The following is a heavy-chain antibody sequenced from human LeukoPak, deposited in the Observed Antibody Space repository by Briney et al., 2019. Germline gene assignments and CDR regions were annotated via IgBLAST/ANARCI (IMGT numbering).Heavy chain of an antibody. D-gene: IGHD2-15*01. CDR2: ISSSSSYT. V-gene: IGHV3-11*06. J-gene: IGHJ3*02. CDR1: GFTFSDYY. Sequence: MPGGSLRLSCAASGFTFSDYYMSWIRQAPGKGLEWVSYISSSSSYTNYAVSVKGRFTISRDNAKNSLYLQMNSLRAEDTAVYYCARGYCSGGSCYNRAFDIWGQGTMVTVSS. CDR3: ARGYCSGGSCYNRAFDI.